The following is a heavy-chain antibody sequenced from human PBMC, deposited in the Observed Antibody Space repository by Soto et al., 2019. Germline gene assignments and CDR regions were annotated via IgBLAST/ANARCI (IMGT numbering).Heavy chain of an antibody. CDR2: ISSSGDTT. CDR3: GKDPNGDYLGAFDI. D-gene: IGHD4-17*01. J-gene: IGHJ3*02. V-gene: IGHV3-23*01. Sequence: GGSLRLSCAASGFIFRNFAVSWVRQAPGKGLQWVSGISSSGDTTHVADSVKGRFTISRDNSQNTLYLQMNSLRVEDTAVYYCGKDPNGDYLGAFDIWGQGTMVTVSS. CDR1: GFIFRNFA.